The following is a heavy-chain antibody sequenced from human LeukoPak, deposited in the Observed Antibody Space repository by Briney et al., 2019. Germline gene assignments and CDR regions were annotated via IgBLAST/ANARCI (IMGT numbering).Heavy chain of an antibody. Sequence: GGSLRLSCAASGFTFRSYWMHWVRHAPGKGLVWVSRINSDGSSTTYADSVKGRFTISRDNAKNTLYLQMNSLRADDTAVYYCARDQYSSFDYWGQGTLVTVSS. J-gene: IGHJ4*02. V-gene: IGHV3-74*01. D-gene: IGHD2-15*01. CDR1: GFTFRSYW. CDR2: INSDGSST. CDR3: ARDQYSSFDY.